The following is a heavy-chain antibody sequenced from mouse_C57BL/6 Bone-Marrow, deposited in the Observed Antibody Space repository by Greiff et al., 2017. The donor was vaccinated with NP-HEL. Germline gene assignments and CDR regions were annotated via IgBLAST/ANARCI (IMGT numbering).Heavy chain of an antibody. CDR3: ARDSSGYFDY. J-gene: IGHJ2*01. CDR1: GYEFSSSW. Sequence: VKLVESGPELVKPGASVKISCKASGYEFSSSWMNWVKQRPGKGLEWIGRIYPGDGDTNYNGKFKGKATLTADKSSSTAYMQLSSLTSEDSAVYFCARDSSGYFDYWGQGTTLTVSS. CDR2: IYPGDGDT. D-gene: IGHD3-2*02. V-gene: IGHV1-82*01.